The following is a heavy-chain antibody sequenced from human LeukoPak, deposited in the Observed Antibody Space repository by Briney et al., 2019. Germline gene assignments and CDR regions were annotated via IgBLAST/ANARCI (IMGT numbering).Heavy chain of an antibody. Sequence: GGSLRLSCAVSGFTVSTNYMSWVRQAPGKGLEWVSVIYGGGTTYYADSVKGRFAISRDNSKNTLYLQMNSLRAEDTAVYYCAREDPGHWSRRAFDIWGQGTMVTVSS. CDR1: GFTVSTNY. CDR3: AREDPGHWSRRAFDI. D-gene: IGHD2-8*02. V-gene: IGHV3-53*01. J-gene: IGHJ3*02. CDR2: IYGGGTT.